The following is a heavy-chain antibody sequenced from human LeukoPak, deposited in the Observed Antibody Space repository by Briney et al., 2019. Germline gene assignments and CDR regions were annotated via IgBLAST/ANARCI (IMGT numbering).Heavy chain of an antibody. Sequence: GGSLRLSCAASGFTFSTYGMHWVRQAPGKGLEWVAFIRYDGSNKFYADSVKGRFTISRDNSKNTLYLQMNSLRAEDTAVYYCARDWGHYYYYYMDVWGKGTTVTVSS. CDR2: IRYDGSNK. CDR3: ARDWGHYYYYYMDV. D-gene: IGHD7-27*01. CDR1: GFTFSTYG. V-gene: IGHV3-30*02. J-gene: IGHJ6*03.